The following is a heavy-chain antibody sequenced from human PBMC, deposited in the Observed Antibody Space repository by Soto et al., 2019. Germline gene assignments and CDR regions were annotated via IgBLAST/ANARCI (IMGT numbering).Heavy chain of an antibody. Sequence: GGSLRLSCAASGFTFSSYGMHWVRQAPGKGLEWVAVISYDGSNKYYADSVKGRFTISRDNSKNTLYLQMNSLRAEDTAVYYCAKQLEWLSIYYYYGMDVWGQGTTVTVSS. J-gene: IGHJ6*02. V-gene: IGHV3-30*18. CDR2: ISYDGSNK. D-gene: IGHD3-3*01. CDR1: GFTFSSYG. CDR3: AKQLEWLSIYYYYGMDV.